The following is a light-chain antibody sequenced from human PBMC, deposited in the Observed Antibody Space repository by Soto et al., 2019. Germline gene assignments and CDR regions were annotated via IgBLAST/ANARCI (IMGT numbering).Light chain of an antibody. CDR2: DAS. CDR3: QQYNSYPWT. Sequence: DIQMTQSPSTLSASVGDRVTITCRASQSISSWLAWYQQKPGKAPKLLIYDASSLESGVPSRFSGSGSGTEFTLTLSSLQPDDFATYFCQQYNSYPWTFGQGTKVEIK. CDR1: QSISSW. V-gene: IGKV1-5*01. J-gene: IGKJ1*01.